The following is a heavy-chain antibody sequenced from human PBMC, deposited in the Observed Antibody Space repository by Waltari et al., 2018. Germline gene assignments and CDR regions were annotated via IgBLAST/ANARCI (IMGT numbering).Heavy chain of an antibody. CDR2: IYTSGST. V-gene: IGHV4-4*07. J-gene: IGHJ3*02. CDR1: GGSISSYS. CDR3: ASKAAASPYHDAFDI. D-gene: IGHD6-13*01. Sequence: QVQLQESGPGLVKPSEPLSLTCTVSGGSISSYSWSWIRPPAGKGLEWIGRIYTSGSTNYNPSLKSRVTMSVDTSKNQFSLKLSSVTAADTAVYYCASKAAASPYHDAFDIWGQGTMVTVSS.